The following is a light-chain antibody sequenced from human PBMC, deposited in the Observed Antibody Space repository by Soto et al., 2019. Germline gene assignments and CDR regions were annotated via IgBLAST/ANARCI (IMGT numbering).Light chain of an antibody. CDR2: AAS. CDR3: QQYNNGLPMP. J-gene: IGKJ5*01. V-gene: IGKV3D-15*01. Sequence: EIGLTQSPDTVPVTTGEVATLSCWASQSVTSNLALYQQKRGQAPRLLIYAASTRATGVPARFSGSGSGTEFTLTISSLQSEDFAIYYCQQYNNGLPMPFGQGALLPIK. CDR1: QSVTSN.